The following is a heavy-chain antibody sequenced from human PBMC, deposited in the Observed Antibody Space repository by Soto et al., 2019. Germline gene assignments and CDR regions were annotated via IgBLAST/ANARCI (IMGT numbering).Heavy chain of an antibody. CDR3: ATDRANSNWPNFDS. CDR2: VLPFLDLT. CDR1: GGSLSIYT. Sequence: GAPVKVSCKAFGGSLSIYTFSWVRQAPGRGLEGMGRVLPFLDLTSYSQKFQGRVTITADKSTATAYLDLNKLTSEDTAFYFCATDRANSNWPNFDSWGQGTLVTVSS. V-gene: IGHV1-69*02. J-gene: IGHJ4*02. D-gene: IGHD1-1*01.